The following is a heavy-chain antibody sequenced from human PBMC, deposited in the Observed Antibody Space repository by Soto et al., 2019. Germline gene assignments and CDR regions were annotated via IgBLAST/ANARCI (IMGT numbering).Heavy chain of an antibody. CDR2: IYYSGST. CDR1: GGSISSYY. V-gene: IGHV4-59*08. D-gene: IGHD2-21*02. J-gene: IGHJ5*02. CDR3: ARHAGRQLLFNCGGDCYSELYNWFDP. Sequence: PAETLSRTCTVSGGSISSYYWSWIRQPPGKGLEWIGYIYYSGSTNYNPSLKSRVTISVDTSKNQFSLKLSSVTAADTAVYYRARHAGRQLLFNCGGDCYSELYNWFDPWGQGTPVTVSS.